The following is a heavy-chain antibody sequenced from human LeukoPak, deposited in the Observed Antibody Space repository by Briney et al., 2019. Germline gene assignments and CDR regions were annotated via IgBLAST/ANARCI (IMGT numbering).Heavy chain of an antibody. D-gene: IGHD2-15*01. J-gene: IGHJ6*03. Sequence: PSETLSLTCAVSGGSINNYYWSWIRQPPGKGLEWIGYIYDSGSTNYNPSLKSRVTISVDTSKNQFSLKLSSVTAADTAVYYCARITPATRYCSGGSCFRETFPPGLHYYYYYMDVWGKGTTVTVSS. CDR2: IYDSGST. CDR1: GGSINNYY. CDR3: ARITPATRYCSGGSCFRETFPPGLHYYYYYMDV. V-gene: IGHV4-59*12.